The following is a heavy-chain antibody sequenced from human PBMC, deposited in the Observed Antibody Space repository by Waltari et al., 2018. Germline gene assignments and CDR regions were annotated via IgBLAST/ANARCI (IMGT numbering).Heavy chain of an antibody. Sequence: EVQLLESGGGLVQPGGSLRLSCAASGFTFSSYAMSWVRQAPGKGLEWVSAISCSGGSTYYADSVKGRFTISRDNSKNTLYLQMNSLRAEDTAVYYCAKIGNSGSYGLNYWGQGTLVTVSS. CDR2: ISCSGGST. V-gene: IGHV3-23*01. CDR3: AKIGNSGSYGLNY. J-gene: IGHJ4*02. D-gene: IGHD1-26*01. CDR1: GFTFSSYA.